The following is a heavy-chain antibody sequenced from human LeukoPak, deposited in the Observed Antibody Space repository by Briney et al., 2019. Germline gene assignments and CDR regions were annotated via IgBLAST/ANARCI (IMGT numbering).Heavy chain of an antibody. CDR3: ARDGSKARVAFDI. V-gene: IGHV3-66*01. CDR2: IYSGGST. D-gene: IGHD5-24*01. J-gene: IGHJ3*02. CDR1: GFTVSSNY. Sequence: PGGSLRLSCAASGFTVSSNYMSWVRQAPGKWLEWVSVIYSGGSTYYADSVKGRFTISRDNSKNTLYLQMNSLRAEDTAVYYCARDGSKARVAFDIWARGQWSPSLQ.